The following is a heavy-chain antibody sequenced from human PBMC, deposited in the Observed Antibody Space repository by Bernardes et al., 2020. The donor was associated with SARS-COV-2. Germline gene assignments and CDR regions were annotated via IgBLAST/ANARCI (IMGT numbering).Heavy chain of an antibody. Sequence: GGSLRLSRAGSGFAFGDYMMHWVRQAPGKPLEWVSLISWDGDTTYYADSVEGRFTISRDNSEDSLYLEMQTLTPEDTGFYYCAKAPTSHDILTGYLDHWGQGTLVTVSS. J-gene: IGHJ1*01. CDR1: GFAFGDYM. CDR3: AKAPTSHDILTGYLDH. CDR2: ISWDGDTT. D-gene: IGHD3-9*01. V-gene: IGHV3-43*01.